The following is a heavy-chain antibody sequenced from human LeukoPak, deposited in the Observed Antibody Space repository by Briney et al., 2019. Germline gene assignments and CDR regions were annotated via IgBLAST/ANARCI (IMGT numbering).Heavy chain of an antibody. J-gene: IGHJ1*01. CDR3: ARDKAVTTELTQYFQH. Sequence: GASVKVSCKASGGTFSSYAISWVRQAPGQGLEWMGGIIPIFGTANYAQKFQGRVTITADESTSTAYMELSSLRSKDTAVYYCARDKAVTTELTQYFQHWGQGTLVTVSS. CDR2: IIPIFGTA. V-gene: IGHV1-69*13. D-gene: IGHD4-11*01. CDR1: GGTFSSYA.